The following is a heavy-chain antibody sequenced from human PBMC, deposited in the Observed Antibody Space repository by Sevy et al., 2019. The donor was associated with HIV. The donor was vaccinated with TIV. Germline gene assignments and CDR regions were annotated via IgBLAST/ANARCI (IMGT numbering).Heavy chain of an antibody. CDR3: ARDDHWAFDY. CDR2: ISSSSGTI. Sequence: GGSLRLSCVTSGFSFSSYSMNCVRQAPGKGLEWVSYISSSSGTIRYADSVKGRLTISRDNAKNSLFLQMNSLRAEDTAVYYCARDDHWAFDYWGQGALVTVSS. CDR1: GFSFSSYS. J-gene: IGHJ4*02. D-gene: IGHD7-27*01. V-gene: IGHV3-48*01.